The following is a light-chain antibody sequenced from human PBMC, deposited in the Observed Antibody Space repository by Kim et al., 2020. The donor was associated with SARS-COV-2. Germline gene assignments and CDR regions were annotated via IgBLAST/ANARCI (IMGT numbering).Light chain of an antibody. J-gene: IGLJ3*02. CDR3: SSYGGTNRLL. Sequence: GQSVTISCTGTSSDVGGYNYVSWYQQHPGKAPKLMIYEVSKRPSGVPDRFSGSKSGNTASLTVSGLQAEDEADYYCSSYGGTNRLLFGGGTKLTVL. CDR2: EVS. CDR1: SSDVGGYNY. V-gene: IGLV2-8*01.